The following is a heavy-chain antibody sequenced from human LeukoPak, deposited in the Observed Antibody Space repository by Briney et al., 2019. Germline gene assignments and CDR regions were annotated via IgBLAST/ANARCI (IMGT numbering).Heavy chain of an antibody. CDR1: GFTFSSYW. V-gene: IGHV3-7*01. CDR3: ACNRSSSVIDF. J-gene: IGHJ4*02. CDR2: IKQDGSEK. Sequence: PGGSLRLSCAASGFTFSSYWMSWVRQAPGKGLEWVATIKQDGSEKYYVDSVKGRFTISRDNAKNSLYLQMNSLRAEDTAMYYCACNRSSSVIDFWAQGTLVTVSS. D-gene: IGHD6-6*01.